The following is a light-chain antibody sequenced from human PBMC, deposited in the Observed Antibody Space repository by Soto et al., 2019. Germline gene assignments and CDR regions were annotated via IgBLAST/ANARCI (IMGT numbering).Light chain of an antibody. J-gene: IGLJ2*01. V-gene: IGLV1-44*01. CDR2: ENN. CDR3: ATWDDSLNAFV. CDR1: NSNIGRNT. Sequence: QSVLTQAPSACGTPGQRVTISCFGSNSNIGRNTVNWYQQLPGTAPKLFIYENNERPSGVPDRFSGSKSATSASLAISGLQSDDEADYYCATWDDSLNAFVFGGGTKLTVL.